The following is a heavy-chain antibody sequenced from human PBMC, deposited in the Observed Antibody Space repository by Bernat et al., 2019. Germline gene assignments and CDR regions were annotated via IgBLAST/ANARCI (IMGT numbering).Heavy chain of an antibody. J-gene: IGHJ5*02. V-gene: IGHV3-30*18. CDR1: GFTFSSYG. CDR2: ISYDGSNK. Sequence: QVQLVESGGGAVQPGRSLRLSCAASGFTFSSYGMHWVRQAPGKGLEWVAVISYDGSNKYYADSVKGRFTISRDNSKNTLYLQMNSLRAEDTAVYYCAKDLERWLRTFNFFDPWGQGTLVTVSS. D-gene: IGHD5-12*01. CDR3: AKDLERWLRTFNFFDP.